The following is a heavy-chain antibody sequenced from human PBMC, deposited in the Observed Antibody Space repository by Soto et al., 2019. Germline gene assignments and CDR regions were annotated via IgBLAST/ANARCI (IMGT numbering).Heavy chain of an antibody. CDR2: MYWDDSK. CDR1: GVSLSTSGVG. Sequence: HITLKESGPTLVRPTQTLTLTCAFSGVSLSTSGVGVGWIRQPPGKALEWLAVMYWDDSKHYSPSLRSRLTITKDTSTNQVVLTMTNMDPMDTGTYYCAHKGPEDWPLDYWGQGTLVTVSS. V-gene: IGHV2-5*02. D-gene: IGHD3-9*01. CDR3: AHKGPEDWPLDY. J-gene: IGHJ4*02.